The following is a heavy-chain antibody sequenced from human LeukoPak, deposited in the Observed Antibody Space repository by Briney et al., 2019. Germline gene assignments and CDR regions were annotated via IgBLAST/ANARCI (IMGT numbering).Heavy chain of an antibody. D-gene: IGHD3-3*01. CDR3: AANTIFGVVNWFDP. J-gene: IGHJ5*02. CDR2: ISGDGGST. V-gene: IGHV3-43*02. CDR1: GFTFDDYA. Sequence: GGSLRLSCAASGFTFDDYAMHWVRQAPGKGLEWVSLISGDGGSTYYADSVKGRFTISRDNSKNSLYLQMNSLRTEDTALYYYAANTIFGVVNWFDPWGQGTLVTVSS.